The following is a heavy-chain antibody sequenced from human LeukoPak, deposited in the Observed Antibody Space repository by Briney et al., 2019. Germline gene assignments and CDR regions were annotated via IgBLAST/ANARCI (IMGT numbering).Heavy chain of an antibody. CDR1: GGSFSGYY. J-gene: IGHJ3*02. CDR3: GRRGYSYGLGAFDI. D-gene: IGHD5-18*01. Sequence: SETLSLTCAVYGGSFSGYYWSWIRQPPGKGLEWIGEINHSGSTNYNPSLKSRVTISVDTSKNQFSLKLSSVAAADTAVYYCGRRGYSYGLGAFDIWGQGTMVTVSS. CDR2: INHSGST. V-gene: IGHV4-34*01.